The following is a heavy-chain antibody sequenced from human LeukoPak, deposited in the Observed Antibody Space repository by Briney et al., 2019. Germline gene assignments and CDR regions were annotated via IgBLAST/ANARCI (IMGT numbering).Heavy chain of an antibody. CDR2: IYYSGST. CDR3: ARMGLPSRLGYYYYYMDV. D-gene: IGHD1-7*01. V-gene: IGHV4-34*01. Sequence: PSETLSLTCAVYGGSFSGYYWSWIRQPPGKGLEWIGSIYYSGSTYYNPSLKSRVTISVDTSKNQFSLKLSSVTAADTAVYYCARMGLPSRLGYYYYYMDVWGKGTTVTVSS. J-gene: IGHJ6*03. CDR1: GGSFSGYY.